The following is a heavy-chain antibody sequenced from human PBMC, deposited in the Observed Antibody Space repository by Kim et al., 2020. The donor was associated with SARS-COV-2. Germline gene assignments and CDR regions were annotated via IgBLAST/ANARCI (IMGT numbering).Heavy chain of an antibody. V-gene: IGHV4-39*01. CDR1: GGSISSSSYY. J-gene: IGHJ4*02. CDR3: ARHRSGSPTWN. CDR2: IYYSGST. Sequence: SETLSLTCTVSGGSISSSSYYWGWLRQPPGRELEWIGSIYYSGSTYDNPTLKRRVTISVDTSKNQFSLKLSSVTAADTAVYYCARHRSGSPTWNWGQGTLVTVSS. D-gene: IGHD3-10*01.